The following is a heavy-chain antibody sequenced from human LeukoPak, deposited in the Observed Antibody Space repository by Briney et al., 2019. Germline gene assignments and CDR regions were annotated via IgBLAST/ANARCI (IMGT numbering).Heavy chain of an antibody. CDR3: AVGVMVRGVIFGY. J-gene: IGHJ4*02. CDR1: GGSISSSSYY. V-gene: IGHV4-39*01. CDR2: IYYSGST. Sequence: SETLSLTCTVSGGSISSSSYYWGWIRQPPGKGLEWIGSIYYSGSTYYNPSLKSRVTISVDTSKNQFSLKLSSVTAADTAVYYRAVGVMVRGVIFGYWGQGTLVTVSS. D-gene: IGHD3-10*01.